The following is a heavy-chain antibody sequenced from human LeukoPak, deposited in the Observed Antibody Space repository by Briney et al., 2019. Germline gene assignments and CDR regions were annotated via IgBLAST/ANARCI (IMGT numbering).Heavy chain of an antibody. CDR2: AYYRSKWHN. V-gene: IGHV6-1*01. CDR1: GDSVSSNSAA. CDR3: ARGTAVAGT. D-gene: IGHD6-19*01. Sequence: QSGPGLVKPSQTLSLTCAISGDSVSSNSAAWNWIRQSPSRGLEWLGRAYYRSKWHNDYAASVKSRISINPDTSRNQFSLKLSSVTAADTAVYFCARGTAVAGTWGQGTLVTVSS. J-gene: IGHJ5*02.